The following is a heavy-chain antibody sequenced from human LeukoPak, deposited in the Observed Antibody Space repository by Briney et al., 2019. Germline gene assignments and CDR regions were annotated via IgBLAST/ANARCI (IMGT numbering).Heavy chain of an antibody. CDR2: IYTSGST. CDR3: PRDYRGRFGEFNWFDP. J-gene: IGHJ5*02. CDR1: GGSISSGSYY. Sequence: SETLSLTCTVSGGSISSGSYYWSWVRQPAGKGLEWIGRIYTSGSTNYNPSLKSRVTISVGTSKNQFALKLSSVTAADTAVNYCPRDYRGRFGEFNWFDPWGQGTLVTVSS. D-gene: IGHD3-10*01. V-gene: IGHV4-61*02.